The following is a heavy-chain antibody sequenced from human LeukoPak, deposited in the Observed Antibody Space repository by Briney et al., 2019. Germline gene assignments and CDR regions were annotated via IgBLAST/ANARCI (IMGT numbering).Heavy chain of an antibody. Sequence: GGSLRLSCAASGFAFSRPAMHWLRQAPGRGLEWVGRIRSKPNNYATTYSASVGGRFTISRDDSKNMTFLQMNSLQAEDTALYHCARGGYFDISGYPNFEYWGQGTLVTVSS. CDR1: GFAFSRPA. CDR2: IRSKPNNYAT. J-gene: IGHJ4*02. V-gene: IGHV3-73*01. D-gene: IGHD3-22*01. CDR3: ARGGYFDISGYPNFEY.